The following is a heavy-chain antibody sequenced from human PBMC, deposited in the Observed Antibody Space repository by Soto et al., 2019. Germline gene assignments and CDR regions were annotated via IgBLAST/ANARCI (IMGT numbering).Heavy chain of an antibody. J-gene: IGHJ5*02. V-gene: IGHV4-30-4*01. Sequence: SETLSLTCPVSGGSISSGDYYCSWIRHPPGKGLEWSGYISSSVSTYYNPSLKSRVTISVDTSKNQFSLKLSSVTAADTAVYYCARVDTAMFGLDPWGQGTMVTVSS. CDR3: ARVDTAMFGLDP. D-gene: IGHD5-18*01. CDR1: GGSISSGDYY. CDR2: ISSSVST.